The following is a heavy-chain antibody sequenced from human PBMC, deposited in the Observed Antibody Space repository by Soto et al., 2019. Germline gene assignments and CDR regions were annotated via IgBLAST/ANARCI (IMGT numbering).Heavy chain of an antibody. V-gene: IGHV3-30*18. D-gene: IGHD6-19*01. CDR2: ISYDGSNK. CDR1: GFTFSSYG. J-gene: IGHJ3*02. CDR3: AKERYSSGWYYAFDI. Sequence: QVQLVESGGGVVQPGRSLRLSCAASGFTFSSYGMHWVRRAPGKGLEWVAVISYDGSNKYYADSVKGRFTISRDNSKNTLYLQMNSLRAEDTAVYYCAKERYSSGWYYAFDIWGQGTMVTVSS.